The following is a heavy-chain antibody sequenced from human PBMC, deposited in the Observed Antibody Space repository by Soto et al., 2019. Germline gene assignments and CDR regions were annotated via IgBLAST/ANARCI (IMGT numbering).Heavy chain of an antibody. CDR2: IKGNGSST. CDR1: GFTFSSYA. J-gene: IGHJ5*02. CDR3: ARGTTVAAEAIRGFDP. V-gene: IGHV3-74*03. D-gene: IGHD4-4*01. Sequence: GGSLRLSCAASGFTFSSYAMSWFRQAPGKGLVWVSRIKGNGSSTKYADSVKGRFTISRDNAKNTLYLQMNSLGAEDTAVYYCARGTTVAAEAIRGFDPWGQGTLVTVSS.